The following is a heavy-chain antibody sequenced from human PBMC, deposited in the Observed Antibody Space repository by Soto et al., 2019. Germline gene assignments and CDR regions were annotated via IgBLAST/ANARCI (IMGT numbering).Heavy chain of an antibody. CDR1: GDTFSSYT. CDR2: IIPIFGTA. Sequence: QVQLVQSGAEVKKPGSSVKVSCKASGDTFSSYTISWVRQAPGQGLEWMGGIIPIFGTANYPQKFQGRVTITADESTTPAYIELRSLRSDDTAVHYCGRGGGRYGDYFDYWGQGTLVTVSS. D-gene: IGHD4-17*01. CDR3: GRGGGRYGDYFDY. J-gene: IGHJ4*02. V-gene: IGHV1-69*01.